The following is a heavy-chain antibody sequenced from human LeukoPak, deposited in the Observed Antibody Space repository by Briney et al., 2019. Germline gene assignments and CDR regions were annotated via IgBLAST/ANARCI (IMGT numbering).Heavy chain of an antibody. V-gene: IGHV4-59*01. D-gene: IGHD5-12*01. J-gene: IGHJ4*02. Sequence: SETLSLTCTVSGGSISSYYWSWIRRPPGKGLEWIGYIYYSGSTNYNPSLKSRVTISVDTSKNQFSLKLSSVTAADTAVYYCACGYSGYEYYFDYWGQGTLVTVSS. CDR3: ACGYSGYEYYFDY. CDR1: GGSISSYY. CDR2: IYYSGST.